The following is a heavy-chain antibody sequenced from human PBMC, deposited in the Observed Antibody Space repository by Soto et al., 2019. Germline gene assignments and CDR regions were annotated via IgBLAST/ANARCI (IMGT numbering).Heavy chain of an antibody. CDR3: ALPEGGYSYGLVY. CDR1: GGSFSGYY. Sequence: SETLSLTCAVYGGSFSGYYWSWIRQPPGKGLEWIGEINHSGSTNYNPSLKSRVTISVDTSKNQFSLKLSSVTAADTAVYYCALPEGGYSYGLVYWGQGTLVTVSS. D-gene: IGHD5-18*01. CDR2: INHSGST. V-gene: IGHV4-34*01. J-gene: IGHJ4*02.